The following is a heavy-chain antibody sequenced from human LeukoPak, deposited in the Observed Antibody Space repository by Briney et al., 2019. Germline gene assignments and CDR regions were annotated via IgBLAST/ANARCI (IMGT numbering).Heavy chain of an antibody. J-gene: IGHJ3*02. V-gene: IGHV3-9*01. CDR2: ISWNSANI. CDR3: AKDKPGNDAFDI. CDR1: GFSFDDYA. Sequence: GGSLRLSCAVSGFSFDDYAMHWVRQVPGKGLEWVSGISWNSANIDYADSVKGRFTISRDNARNSLYLHMNSLRAEDTAVYYCAKDKPGNDAFDILGQETMVTVSS.